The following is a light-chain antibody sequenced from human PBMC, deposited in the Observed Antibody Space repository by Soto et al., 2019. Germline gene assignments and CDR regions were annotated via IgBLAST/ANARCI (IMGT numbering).Light chain of an antibody. Sequence: IVLTQSPGTLSLSPGERAALSCRASQSVSNNYLAWYQQKPGQDPRLLIYGASNRATGIPDSFTGSGSGTDFTLTISRLEPEDFPVYCCQQYGSSPRTFGQGTKV. CDR3: QQYGSSPRT. V-gene: IGKV3-20*01. CDR1: QSVSNNY. J-gene: IGKJ1*01. CDR2: GAS.